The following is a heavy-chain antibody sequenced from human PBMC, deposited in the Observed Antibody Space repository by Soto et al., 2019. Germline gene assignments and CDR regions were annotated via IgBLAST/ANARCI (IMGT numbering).Heavy chain of an antibody. V-gene: IGHV3-23*01. CDR2: ISGSGGST. CDR3: AKDGYSGYASYYYYYGMDV. CDR1: GFTFSSYA. J-gene: IGHJ6*02. D-gene: IGHD5-12*01. Sequence: PGGSLRLSCAASGFTFSSYAMSWVRQAPGKGLEWVSAISGSGGSTYYADTVKGRFTISRDNSKNTLYLQMNSLRAEDTAVYYCAKDGYSGYASYYYYYGMDVWGQGTTVTVSS.